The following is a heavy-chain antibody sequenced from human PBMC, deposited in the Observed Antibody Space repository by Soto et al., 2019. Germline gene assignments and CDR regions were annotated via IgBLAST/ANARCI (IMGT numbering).Heavy chain of an antibody. Sequence: ASVKVSCKASGGTFSSYAISWVRQAPGQGLEWMGGIIPIFGTANYAQKFRGRVTITADESTSTAYMELSSLRSEDTAVYYCARVGGGQLADYYYGMDVWGQGTTVTVSS. V-gene: IGHV1-69*13. J-gene: IGHJ6*02. CDR1: GGTFSSYA. CDR2: IIPIFGTA. D-gene: IGHD6-6*01. CDR3: ARVGGGQLADYYYGMDV.